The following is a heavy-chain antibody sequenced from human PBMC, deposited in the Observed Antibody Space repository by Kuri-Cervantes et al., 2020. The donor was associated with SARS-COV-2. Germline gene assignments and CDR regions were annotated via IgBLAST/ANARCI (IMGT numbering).Heavy chain of an antibody. CDR2: IKQDGSEK. CDR1: GFTFSSYW. D-gene: IGHD5-24*01. V-gene: IGHV3-7*01. Sequence: GGSLRLSCAASGFTFSSYWMSWVLQAQEKGLEWVANIKQDGSEKYYVDSVKGRFTISRDNAESSLYLQMNSLRAEDTAVYYCARVRMAGPFDYWGQGALVTVSS. CDR3: ARVRMAGPFDY. J-gene: IGHJ4*02.